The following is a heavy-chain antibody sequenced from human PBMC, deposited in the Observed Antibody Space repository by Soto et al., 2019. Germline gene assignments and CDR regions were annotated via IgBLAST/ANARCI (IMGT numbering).Heavy chain of an antibody. CDR3: ARDRAGDYVFDY. CDR2: IYYSGST. D-gene: IGHD4-17*01. Sequence: SETLSLTCTVSGGSISSGGYYWSWIRQHPGKGLEWIGYIYYSGSTYYNPSLKSRVTISVDTSKNQFSLKLSSVTAADTAVYYCARDRAGDYVFDYWGQGTLVTVSS. V-gene: IGHV4-31*03. CDR1: GGSISSGGYY. J-gene: IGHJ4*02.